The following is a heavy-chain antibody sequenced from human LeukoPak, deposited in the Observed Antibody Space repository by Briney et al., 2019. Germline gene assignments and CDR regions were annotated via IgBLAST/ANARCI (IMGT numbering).Heavy chain of an antibody. D-gene: IGHD3-10*01. CDR3: AREVVGSGSYYKDY. V-gene: IGHV1-8*01. J-gene: IGHJ4*02. CDR1: GYTFTSYD. Sequence: ASVKVSCKASGYTFTSYDINWVRQATGQGLEWMGWMNPNSGNTGYAQKFQGRVTMTTDTSTSTVYMELRSLRSDDTAVYYCAREVVGSGSYYKDYWGQGTLVTVSS. CDR2: MNPNSGNT.